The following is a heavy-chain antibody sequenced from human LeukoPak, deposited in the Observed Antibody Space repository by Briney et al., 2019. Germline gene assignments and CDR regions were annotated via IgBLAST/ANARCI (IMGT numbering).Heavy chain of an antibody. D-gene: IGHD3-22*01. CDR2: IYTSGST. J-gene: IGHJ3*02. V-gene: IGHV4-61*02. CDR1: GGSISSGSYY. Sequence: SETLSLTCTVSGGSISSGSYYWSWIRQPAGKGLEWIGRIYTSGSTNYNPSLKSRVTISVDTSKNQFSLKLSSVTAADTAVYYCARTRSSYYDSREGAFDIWGQGTMVTVSS. CDR3: ARTRSSYYDSREGAFDI.